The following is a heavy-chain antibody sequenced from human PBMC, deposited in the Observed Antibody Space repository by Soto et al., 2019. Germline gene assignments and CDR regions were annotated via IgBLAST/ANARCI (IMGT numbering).Heavy chain of an antibody. J-gene: IGHJ3*02. CDR1: GGTFSSYA. CDR2: IIPIFGTA. CDR3: ARGEYYYDSSGYYHAFDI. D-gene: IGHD3-22*01. Sequence: SVKVSCKASGGTFSSYAISWVRQAPGQGLEWMGGIIPIFGTANYAQKFQGRVTITADESTSTAYMELSSLRSEDTAVYYCARGEYYYDSSGYYHAFDIWGQGTMVTVSS. V-gene: IGHV1-69*13.